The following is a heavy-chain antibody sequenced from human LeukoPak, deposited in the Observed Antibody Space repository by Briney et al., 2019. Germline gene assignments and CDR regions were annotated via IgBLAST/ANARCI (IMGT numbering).Heavy chain of an antibody. CDR2: IHPNRHGT. Sequence: ASVKVSCKASGYPVTRSSMHWVRQAPGQGLDWMGLIHPNRHGTNYAQKFQGRVTMTRDTSISTAYMELSRLRSDDTAVYYCARLLRGYCSGGSCYSYFDYWGQGTLVTVSS. D-gene: IGHD2-15*01. CDR3: ARLLRGYCSGGSCYSYFDY. V-gene: IGHV1-2*02. CDR1: GYPVTRSS. J-gene: IGHJ4*02.